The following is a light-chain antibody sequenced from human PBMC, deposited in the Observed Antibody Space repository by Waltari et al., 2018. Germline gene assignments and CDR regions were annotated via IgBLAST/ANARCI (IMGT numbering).Light chain of an antibody. V-gene: IGKV1-8*01. J-gene: IGKJ2*01. Sequence: AIRMTQSPSSLSASTGDRVTITCRARQGISSYLAWYQQKPGKAPKLLIYAASTLQSGVPSSFSGSGSGTDFTLTISGLQSEDFATYYCQQYYSYPYTFGQGTKLEIK. CDR3: QQYYSYPYT. CDR2: AAS. CDR1: QGISSY.